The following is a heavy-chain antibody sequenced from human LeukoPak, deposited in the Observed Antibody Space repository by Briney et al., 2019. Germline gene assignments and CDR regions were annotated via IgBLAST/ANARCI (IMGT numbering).Heavy chain of an antibody. Sequence: EASVKVSCKASGGTFSSYAISWVRQAPGQGLEWMGGIIPIFGTANYAQKFQGRVTITTDESTSTAYMELSSLRSEDTAVYYCARTNDYGDSALLFWGQGTLVTVSS. CDR3: ARTNDYGDSALLF. CDR1: GGTFSSYA. D-gene: IGHD4-17*01. V-gene: IGHV1-69*05. CDR2: IIPIFGTA. J-gene: IGHJ4*02.